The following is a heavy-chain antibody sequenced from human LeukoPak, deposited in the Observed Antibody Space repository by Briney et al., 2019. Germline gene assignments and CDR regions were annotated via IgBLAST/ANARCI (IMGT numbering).Heavy chain of an antibody. CDR1: GFTFSSYS. J-gene: IGHJ4*02. D-gene: IGHD6-13*01. V-gene: IGHV3-21*01. CDR2: ISSSSSYI. CDR3: ARRSSWTEWYFDY. Sequence: TGGSLRLSCAASGFTFSSYSMNWVRQAPGKGLEWVSSISSSSSYIYYADSVKGRFTISRDNAKNSLYLQMNSLRDEDTAVYYCARRSSWTEWYFDYWGQGTLVTVSS.